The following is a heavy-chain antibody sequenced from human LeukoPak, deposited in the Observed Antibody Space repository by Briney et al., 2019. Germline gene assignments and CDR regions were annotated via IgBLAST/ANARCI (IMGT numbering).Heavy chain of an antibody. CDR3: AKDRGSSGWFDY. J-gene: IGHJ4*02. CDR2: ISYDGSNK. CDR1: GFTFSSYG. V-gene: IGHV3-30*18. D-gene: IGHD6-19*01. Sequence: GRSLRLSCAGSGFTFSSYGMHWVRQAPGKGLEWVAVISYDGSNKYYADSVKGRFTTSRDDSKNTLYLQMNSLRAEDTAMYYCAKDRGSSGWFDYWGLGTLVTVSS.